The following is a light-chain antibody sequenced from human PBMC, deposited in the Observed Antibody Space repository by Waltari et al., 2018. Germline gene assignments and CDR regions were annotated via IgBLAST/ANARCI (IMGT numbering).Light chain of an antibody. J-gene: IGLJ1*01. CDR2: EVS. V-gene: IGLV2-14*01. Sequence: QSALTQPASVSGSPVQSITISCSGTDSDVGAYDFVSWYQQPPGKAPHLIIYEVSNRPSGISTRFSASKSGNTASLTISGLQAEDEADYYCSSYTTSSAPGVFGTGTRVTVL. CDR3: SSYTTSSAPGV. CDR1: DSDVGAYDF.